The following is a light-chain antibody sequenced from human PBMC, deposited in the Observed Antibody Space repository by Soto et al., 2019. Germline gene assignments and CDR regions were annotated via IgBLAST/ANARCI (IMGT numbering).Light chain of an antibody. CDR2: GAS. Sequence: EIVLAQSPGTLSLSPGERATLSCRASQSVSSYLAWYQQKPGQAPRLLIYGASRRATGIPDRFSASGSGTGFTLTLRRLEPGDFAVYYCQQYGGSPQTFGHGTRVELK. CDR3: QQYGGSPQT. V-gene: IGKV3-20*01. CDR1: QSVSSY. J-gene: IGKJ1*01.